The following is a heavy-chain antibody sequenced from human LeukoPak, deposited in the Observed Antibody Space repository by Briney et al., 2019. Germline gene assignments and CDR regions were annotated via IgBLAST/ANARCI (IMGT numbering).Heavy chain of an antibody. CDR3: AKETQWLDY. CDR2: IRYDGTNN. V-gene: IGHV3-30*02. J-gene: IGHJ4*02. Sequence: PGGSLRLSCAASGFTFSSYGMRAVRQAPGKGLEWVTFIRYDGTNNYYSDYVKGRFTISRDNSTTSLYLQMNSLRAEDTAVYDCAKETQWLDYWGQGTLVTVSS. CDR1: GFTFSSYG. D-gene: IGHD6-19*01.